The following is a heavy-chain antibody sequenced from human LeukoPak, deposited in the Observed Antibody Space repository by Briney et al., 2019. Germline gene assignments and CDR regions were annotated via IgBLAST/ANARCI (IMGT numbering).Heavy chain of an antibody. CDR2: MNPNSGNT. Sequence: ASVKVSCKASGYTFTSYDINWVRQATGQGLEWMGWMNPNSGNTGYAQKFQGRVTMTRNTSLSTAYMELSSLSSEDTAVYYCATPYYYDSSGNYPFDYWGQGTLVTVSS. CDR3: ATPYYYDSSGNYPFDY. D-gene: IGHD3-22*01. J-gene: IGHJ4*02. V-gene: IGHV1-8*02. CDR1: GYTFTSYD.